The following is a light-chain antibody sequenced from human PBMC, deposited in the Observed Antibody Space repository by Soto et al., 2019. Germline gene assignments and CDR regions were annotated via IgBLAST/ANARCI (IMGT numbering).Light chain of an antibody. CDR3: HQYNTYS. Sequence: IQLTQSPSTLPASVGDRVTLTCRASQSFSNWLAWYQQKPGTASKLLIYDASILETAVQARFSGNGSATELTLTISRLQPGDFATYYCHQYNTYSFGQGSRVDIK. J-gene: IGKJ1*01. V-gene: IGKV1-5*01. CDR2: DAS. CDR1: QSFSNW.